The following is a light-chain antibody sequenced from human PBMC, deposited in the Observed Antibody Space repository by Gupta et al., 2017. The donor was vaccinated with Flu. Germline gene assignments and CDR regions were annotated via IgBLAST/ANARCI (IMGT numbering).Light chain of an antibody. V-gene: IGLV3-21*02. J-gene: IGLJ2*01. CDR3: QVWDSTLDHVI. CDR1: NIGSKG. Sequence: SYVLTQSPSVSVAPGQSARITCEGNNIGSKGVHWYQQKPGQAPVLVVYDKNDRPSGIPERFSGSNSGNTAALTISRVEAGDEADYYCQVWDSTLDHVIFGGGTKFTV. CDR2: DKN.